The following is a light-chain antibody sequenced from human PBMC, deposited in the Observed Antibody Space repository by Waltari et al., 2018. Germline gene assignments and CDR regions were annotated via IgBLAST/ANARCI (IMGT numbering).Light chain of an antibody. CDR3: QSSYSAHQGV. V-gene: IGLV6-57*02. Sequence: NFMLPQLHSVWESPGKTVTIACACSSGSITSNCVQWSQKPPDSATTTLVYKDNYRPSAVPDRFSGAIDSCSNAAPLTISGLETEDEAADYCQSSYSAHQGVYGGGPKLTVL. CDR2: KDN. J-gene: IGLJ3*02. CDR1: SGSITSNC.